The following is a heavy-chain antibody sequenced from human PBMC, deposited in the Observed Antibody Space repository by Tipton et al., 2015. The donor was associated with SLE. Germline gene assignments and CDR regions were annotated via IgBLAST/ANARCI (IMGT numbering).Heavy chain of an antibody. Sequence: TLSLTCTVYGGSISSSSYYWGWIRQPPGKGLEWIGSIYYSGSTYYNPSLKSRVTISVDTSKNQFSLKLSSVTAADTAVYYCARTPDYYDSSGYFDYWGQGTLVTVSS. V-gene: IGHV4-39*07. CDR2: IYYSGST. CDR1: GGSISSSSYY. D-gene: IGHD3-22*01. J-gene: IGHJ4*02. CDR3: ARTPDYYDSSGYFDY.